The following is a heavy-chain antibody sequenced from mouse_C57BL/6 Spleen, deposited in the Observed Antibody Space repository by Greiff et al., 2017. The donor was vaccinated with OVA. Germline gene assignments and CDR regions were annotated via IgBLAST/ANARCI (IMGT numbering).Heavy chain of an antibody. J-gene: IGHJ2*01. Sequence: EVHLVESGPGLVKPSQSLSLTCSVTGYSITSGYYWNWIRQFPGNNLEWMGYISYDGSNNYNPSLKHRLSITRDTSKNQCFLKLNSVTTEDAATDDYARDRSGSYDYWGQGTTLTVSS. V-gene: IGHV3-6*01. CDR1: GYSITSGYY. CDR3: ARDRSGSYDY. D-gene: IGHD1-1*02. CDR2: ISYDGSN.